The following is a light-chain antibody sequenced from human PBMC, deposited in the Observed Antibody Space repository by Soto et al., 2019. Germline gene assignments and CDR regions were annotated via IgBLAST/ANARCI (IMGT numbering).Light chain of an antibody. Sequence: IQVTQSPFSLSASVGDRVTITCRTSQGIRSALGWYQQKPGKVPKLLIYAASTLQSGVPSRFSGSGSGTDFTLTISSLQPEDFATYYCQQANSFPLTFGGGTKV. V-gene: IGKV1-12*01. J-gene: IGKJ4*01. CDR2: AAS. CDR3: QQANSFPLT. CDR1: QGIRSA.